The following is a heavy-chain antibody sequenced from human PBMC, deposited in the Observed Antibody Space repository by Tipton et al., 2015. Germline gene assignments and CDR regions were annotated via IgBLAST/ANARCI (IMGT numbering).Heavy chain of an antibody. CDR1: AYSISSDYY. D-gene: IGHD5-24*01. CDR2: ISHSGNT. J-gene: IGHJ4*02. CDR3: ARHLEMPTNQELFDY. Sequence: TLSLTCAVSAYSISSDYYWGWIRQPPGKGLEWIGSISHSGNTYYNPSLKSRVTMSRDTSKNQFSLKASSVTAADTAVYYCARHLEMPTNQELFDYWGQGTLVTVSS. V-gene: IGHV4-38-2*01.